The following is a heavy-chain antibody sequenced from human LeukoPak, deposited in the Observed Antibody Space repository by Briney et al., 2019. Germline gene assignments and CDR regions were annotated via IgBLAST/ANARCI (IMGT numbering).Heavy chain of an antibody. J-gene: IGHJ4*02. V-gene: IGHV3-33*06. CDR2: IWYDGSHD. D-gene: IGHD2-2*01. Sequence: GTSLRLSCAASGFTFSHYAMHWVRQAPGKGLEWVAVIWYDGSHDTYTDSVKGRFTVSRDNFKNALHLQMNSLRVEDTAVCYCAKEGDYCSSSGCHKRGIDYWGQGTLVTVSS. CDR1: GFTFSHYA. CDR3: AKEGDYCSSSGCHKRGIDY.